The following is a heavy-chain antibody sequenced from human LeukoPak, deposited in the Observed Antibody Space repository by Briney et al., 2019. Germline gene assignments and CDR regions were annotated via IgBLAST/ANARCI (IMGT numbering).Heavy chain of an antibody. D-gene: IGHD3-10*01. V-gene: IGHV1-2*02. Sequence: ASVKVSCKPSGYKFTAYYMHWVRQAPGQGLEWMGWINPNSGGTNYAQKFQGRVTMTRDTSTSTVYMELSSLRSEDTAVYYCARDHEYYYGSGSYYPGGCDYWGQGTLVTVSS. CDR3: ARDHEYYYGSGSYYPGGCDY. CDR2: INPNSGGT. J-gene: IGHJ4*02. CDR1: GYKFTAYY.